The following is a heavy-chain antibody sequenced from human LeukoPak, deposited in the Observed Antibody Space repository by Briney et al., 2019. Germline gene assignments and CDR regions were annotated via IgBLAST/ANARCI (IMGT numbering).Heavy chain of an antibody. Sequence: PLETLSLTCTVSGGSINNYYWSWIRQPPGKGLEWIGYIYYSGSTNYNSSLKSRVTISVDTSKNQFSLKLSSVTTADTAVYYCAKYYYGSGYNWFDPWGQGTLVTVSS. CDR1: GGSINNYY. CDR3: AKYYYGSGYNWFDP. CDR2: IYYSGST. D-gene: IGHD3-10*01. J-gene: IGHJ5*02. V-gene: IGHV4-59*01.